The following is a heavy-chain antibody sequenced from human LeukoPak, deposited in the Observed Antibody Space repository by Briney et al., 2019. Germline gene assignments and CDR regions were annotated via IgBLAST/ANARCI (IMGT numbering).Heavy chain of an antibody. CDR3: TRDLGVTSKDPFEY. CDR1: GYTFTDYY. CDR2: INRNNEKT. Sequence: ASVKVSCKASGYTFTDYYMHWVRQAPGQGLEWLGWINRNNEKTKYGQKFQGRITMTRDTDTSTYYMEMRSLRSDDTAIYYCTRDLGVTSKDPFEYWGQGTLVTVPS. J-gene: IGHJ4*02. D-gene: IGHD3-10*01. V-gene: IGHV1-2*02.